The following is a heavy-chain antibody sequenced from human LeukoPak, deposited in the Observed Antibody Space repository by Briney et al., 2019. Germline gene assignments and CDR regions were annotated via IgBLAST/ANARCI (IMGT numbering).Heavy chain of an antibody. V-gene: IGHV3-30*18. CDR2: ISYDGSNK. CDR3: AKGYSTGQQLVPEPFDY. Sequence: GRSLRLSCAASGFTFRSYGMHWVRQAPGKGLEWVAVISYDGSNKYYADSVKGRFTISRDNSKNTLYLQMNSLRAEDTAVYYCAKGYSTGQQLVPEPFDYWGQGTLVTVSS. CDR1: GFTFRSYG. D-gene: IGHD6-13*01. J-gene: IGHJ4*02.